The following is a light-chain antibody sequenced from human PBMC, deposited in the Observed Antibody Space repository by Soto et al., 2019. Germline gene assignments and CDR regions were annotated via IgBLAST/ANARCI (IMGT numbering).Light chain of an antibody. Sequence: EIVFTQSPATLSLSPGERATLSCRASQSISTDLAWYRQKPGQAPRPLIYDASHREPGIPAQFGCSGAGTEFTRPISSLEPEDVAVAHCQQRSEWTRTFGQGTKVDTK. V-gene: IGKV3-11*01. CDR3: QQRSEWTRT. CDR2: DAS. CDR1: QSISTD. J-gene: IGKJ1*01.